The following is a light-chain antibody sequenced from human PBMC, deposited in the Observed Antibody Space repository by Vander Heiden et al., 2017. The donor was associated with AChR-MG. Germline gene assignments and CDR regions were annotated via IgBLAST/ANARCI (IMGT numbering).Light chain of an antibody. CDR3: SSYTSTDTVL. CDR2: EVS. Sequence: QSALTQPASVSGPPGQSITIPCTGTSSDVGTYKYVSWYQQHPGKAPKLMIYEVSDRPSGVSNRFSGSKSGNTASLTISGLQAEDEADYYCSSYTSTDTVLFGGGTKLTVL. CDR1: SSDVGTYKY. V-gene: IGLV2-14*01. J-gene: IGLJ2*01.